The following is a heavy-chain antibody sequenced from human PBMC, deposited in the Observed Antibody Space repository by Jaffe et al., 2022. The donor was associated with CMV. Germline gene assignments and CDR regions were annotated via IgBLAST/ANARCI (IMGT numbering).Heavy chain of an antibody. Sequence: EVQLVESGGGLVQPGGSLRLSCAASGFTFSSYWMSWVRQAPGKGLEWVANIKQDGSEKYYVDSVKGRFTISRDNAKNSLYLQMNSLRAEDTAVYYCAREVYYYDSSGYGQGGAFDIWGQGTMVTVSS. CDR3: AREVYYYDSSGYGQGGAFDI. CDR2: IKQDGSEK. CDR1: GFTFSSYW. J-gene: IGHJ3*02. V-gene: IGHV3-7*01. D-gene: IGHD3-22*01.